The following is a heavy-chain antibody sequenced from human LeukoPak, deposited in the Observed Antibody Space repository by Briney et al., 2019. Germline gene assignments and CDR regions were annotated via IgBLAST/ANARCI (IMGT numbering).Heavy chain of an antibody. D-gene: IGHD4-17*01. J-gene: IGHJ4*02. CDR1: GFTFSSYA. CDR2: IWYDGSKK. CDR3: ARGSLDYGDSIRVSRKAYDS. Sequence: PGGSLRLSCAASGFTFSSYAMHWVRQAPGKGLEWVAVIWYDGSKKYYADSVRGRFTISRDNSKNTLYLQMNSLKPEDTAVYYCARGSLDYGDSIRVSRKAYDSWGQGTLVTVSS. V-gene: IGHV3-30*02.